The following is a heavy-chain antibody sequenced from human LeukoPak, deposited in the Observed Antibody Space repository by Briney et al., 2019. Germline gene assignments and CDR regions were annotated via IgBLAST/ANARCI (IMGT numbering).Heavy chain of an antibody. V-gene: IGHV4-31*03. CDR1: GGSISSGGYY. J-gene: IGHJ4*02. D-gene: IGHD4-17*01. CDR3: ARARSPYGDKGGLDY. Sequence: SETLSLTCTVSGGSISSGGYYWSWIRQHPGKGPEWIGYIYYSGSTYYNPSLKSRVTISVDTSKNQFSLKLSSVTAADTAVYYCARARSPYGDKGGLDYWGQGTLVTVSS. CDR2: IYYSGST.